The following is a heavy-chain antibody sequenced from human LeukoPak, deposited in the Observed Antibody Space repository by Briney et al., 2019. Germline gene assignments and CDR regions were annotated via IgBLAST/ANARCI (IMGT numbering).Heavy chain of an antibody. Sequence: ASVKVSCKASGFTFTGYYMNWVRQAPGQGLEWMGWINLNNGGTNYAQKFQGWVTMTRDTSITTAYMELSRLRYDDTAVYYCARGGLGSQAGNFDYWGQGTLVTVSS. CDR2: INLNNGGT. J-gene: IGHJ4*02. CDR3: ARGGLGSQAGNFDY. CDR1: GFTFTGYY. V-gene: IGHV1-2*04. D-gene: IGHD6-13*01.